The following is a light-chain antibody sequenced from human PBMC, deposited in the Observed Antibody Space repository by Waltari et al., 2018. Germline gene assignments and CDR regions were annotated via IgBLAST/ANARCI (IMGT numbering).Light chain of an antibody. CDR1: QTITAY. CDR2: DAS. Sequence: DVQLTQSPSSLSASLRDRVSITCRASQTITAYLNWYQLKPGRAPKLLSYDASHLQTGVRLRFSGSGSGTVFTLAISGLQPEDVATYYCQLRQVANTFGQGTRLDI. V-gene: IGKV1-39*01. CDR3: QLRQVANT. J-gene: IGKJ2*01.